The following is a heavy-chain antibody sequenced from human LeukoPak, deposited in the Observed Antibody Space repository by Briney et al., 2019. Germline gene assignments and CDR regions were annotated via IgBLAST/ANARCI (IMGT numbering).Heavy chain of an antibody. CDR3: ARDLGRTDNGDYPSY. CDR1: GYTLSNFG. CDR2: ISVFKGNT. Sequence: ASVKVSCKASGYTLSNFGLNWVRQAPGQGLEGMGWISVFKGNTHYAQKFQGRVTMTTDTATNTAYMELRSLTSDDTAVYYCARDLGRTDNGDYPSYWGQGTLVIVSS. J-gene: IGHJ4*02. V-gene: IGHV1-18*01. D-gene: IGHD4-17*01.